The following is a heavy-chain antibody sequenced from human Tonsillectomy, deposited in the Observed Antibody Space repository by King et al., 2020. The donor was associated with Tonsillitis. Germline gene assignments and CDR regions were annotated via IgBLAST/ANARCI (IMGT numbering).Heavy chain of an antibody. CDR3: AKGLRLRGYYGMDV. Sequence: VQLVESGGGVVQPGRSLRLSCAASGFTFSSYGMHWVRQAPGKGLEWVAVISYDGSNKYYADSVKGRFTISRDNSKNTLYLQMNSLRAEDTAVYYCAKGLRLRGYYGMDVWGQGTTVTVSS. D-gene: IGHD3-16*01. CDR1: GFTFSSYG. CDR2: ISYDGSNK. V-gene: IGHV3-30*18. J-gene: IGHJ6*02.